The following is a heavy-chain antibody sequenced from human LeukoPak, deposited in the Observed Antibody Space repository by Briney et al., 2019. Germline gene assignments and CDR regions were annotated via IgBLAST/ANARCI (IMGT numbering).Heavy chain of an antibody. Sequence: PSETLSLTCTVSGGSIRSYYWSWIRQPPGKGLEWIGYIYYSGSTNYNPSLKSRVTISVDTSQNQFSLKLSSVTAADTAVYYCARERYCTGGSCYSHWFAPWGQGTLVTVSS. CDR2: IYYSGST. D-gene: IGHD2-15*01. CDR3: ARERYCTGGSCYSHWFAP. CDR1: GGSIRSYY. V-gene: IGHV4-59*01. J-gene: IGHJ5*02.